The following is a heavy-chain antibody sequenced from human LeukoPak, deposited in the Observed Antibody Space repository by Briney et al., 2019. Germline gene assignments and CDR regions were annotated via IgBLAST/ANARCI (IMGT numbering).Heavy chain of an antibody. CDR1: GYTFTGYY. V-gene: IGHV1-2*02. D-gene: IGHD6-19*01. CDR3: ARGVSGTYYYYYMDV. J-gene: IGHJ6*03. Sequence: GASVTVSFKASGYTFTGYYMHWVRQAPGQGLEWMGWINPNSGGTNYAQKFQGRVTMTRDTSTSTAYMELSRLRSDDTAVYYCARGVSGTYYYYYMDVWGKGTTVTVSS. CDR2: INPNSGGT.